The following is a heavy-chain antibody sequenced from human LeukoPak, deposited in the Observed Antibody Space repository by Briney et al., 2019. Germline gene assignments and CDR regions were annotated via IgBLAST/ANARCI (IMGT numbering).Heavy chain of an antibody. V-gene: IGHV1-69*01. J-gene: IGHJ4*02. D-gene: IGHD6-13*01. CDR1: GGTFSSYA. CDR3: ARDPSIAAAGTFDY. Sequence: SVKVSCKASGGTFSSYAISWVRQAPGQGLEWMGGIIPIFGTANYAQKFQGRVTITADESTSTAYMELRSLRSDDTAVYYCARDPSIAAAGTFDYWAREPWSPSPQ. CDR2: IIPIFGTA.